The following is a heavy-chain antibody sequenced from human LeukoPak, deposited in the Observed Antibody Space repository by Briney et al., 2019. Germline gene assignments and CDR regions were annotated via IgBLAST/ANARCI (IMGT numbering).Heavy chain of an antibody. CDR3: ARAPPITRGPFDP. CDR1: GYTFTGYY. CDR2: INPNSGGA. Sequence: ASVKVSCKASGYTFTGYYMHWVRQAPGQGLEWMGWINPNSGGAIYAQKFQGRVTMTRDTSISTVYMELSRLRSDDTAVYYCARAPPITRGPFDPWGQGTLVTVSS. V-gene: IGHV1-2*02. D-gene: IGHD3-10*01. J-gene: IGHJ5*02.